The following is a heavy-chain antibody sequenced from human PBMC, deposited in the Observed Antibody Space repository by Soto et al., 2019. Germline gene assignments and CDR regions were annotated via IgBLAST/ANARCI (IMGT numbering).Heavy chain of an antibody. D-gene: IGHD2-21*01. J-gene: IGHJ6*02. CDR1: GFTFSSYA. CDR3: AKDRPPIPGLYYYYGMDV. Sequence: PGGSLRLSCAASGFTFSSYAMSWVRQAPGKGLEWVSAISGSGGSTYYADSVKGRFTISRDNSKTTLYLQMNSLRAEDTAVYYCAKDRPPIPGLYYYYGMDVWGQGTTVTVSS. V-gene: IGHV3-23*01. CDR2: ISGSGGST.